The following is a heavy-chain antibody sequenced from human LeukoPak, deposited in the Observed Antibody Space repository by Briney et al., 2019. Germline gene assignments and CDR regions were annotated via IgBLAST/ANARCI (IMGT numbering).Heavy chain of an antibody. CDR1: GGSINTYF. CDR3: ARVTGGYSLNY. CDR2: IYGSESS. D-gene: IGHD5-18*01. Sequence: SETLSLTCAVSGGSINTYFWTWIRQPAGKGLEWIGRIYGSESSTYNPSLQSRVSMSLDTSKNQFSLSLTSVTAEDTAVYYCARVTGGYSLNYWGQGTLVTVSS. J-gene: IGHJ4*02. V-gene: IGHV4-4*07.